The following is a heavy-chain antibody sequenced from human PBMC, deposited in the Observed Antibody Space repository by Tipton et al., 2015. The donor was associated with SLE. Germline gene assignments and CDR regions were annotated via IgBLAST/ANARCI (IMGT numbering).Heavy chain of an antibody. CDR1: GGSISSGSYY. V-gene: IGHV4-61*01. Sequence: TLSLTCTVSGGSISSGSYYWSWIRQPPGKGLEWIGYIYYSGSTNYNPSLKSRVTISVDTSKNQFSLKLSSVTAADTAVYYCARVGDYYYGSGDYFDYWGQGTLVTVSS. J-gene: IGHJ4*02. D-gene: IGHD3-10*01. CDR3: ARVGDYYYGSGDYFDY. CDR2: IYYSGST.